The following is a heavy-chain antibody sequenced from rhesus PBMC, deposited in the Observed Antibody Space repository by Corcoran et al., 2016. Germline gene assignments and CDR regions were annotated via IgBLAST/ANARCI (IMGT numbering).Heavy chain of an antibody. D-gene: IGHD5-36*01. J-gene: IGHJ4*01. CDR1: GGSITDSYY. Sequence: QVQLQESGPGLVKPSETLSLTCAVSGGSITDSYYWNWIRQSPGKGLGWFGNIDGNSASPYYNPSLKSRVTISKDTSKNQFFLKLSSVTAADTAVYYCAREDRRYTYGFDYWGQGVLVTVSS. CDR3: AREDRRYTYGFDY. V-gene: IGHV4S9*01. CDR2: IDGNSASP.